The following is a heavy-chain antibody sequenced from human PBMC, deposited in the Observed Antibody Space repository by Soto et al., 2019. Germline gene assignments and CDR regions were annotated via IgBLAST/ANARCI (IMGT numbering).Heavy chain of an antibody. CDR2: IYYSGST. CDR3: ARVRRTHYDNIGDGDFDY. D-gene: IGHD3-22*01. J-gene: IGHJ4*02. V-gene: IGHV4-31*03. Sequence: SETLSLTCTVSGVSISSGGYYWSWIRQHPGKGLEWIGYIYYSGSTYYNPSIKSRVTISVDTSKNQFSLKLSSVAAAATAVYYCARVRRTHYDNIGDGDFDYWGQGTLVTVSS. CDR1: GVSISSGGYY.